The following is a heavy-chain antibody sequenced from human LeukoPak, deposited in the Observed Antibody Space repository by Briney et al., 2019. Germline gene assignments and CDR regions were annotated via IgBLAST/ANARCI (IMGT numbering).Heavy chain of an antibody. CDR3: ARVLEGSSGQHWYFDL. CDR2: VYTSGIT. D-gene: IGHD6-19*01. V-gene: IGHV4-4*07. CDR1: GGSISSYY. J-gene: IGHJ2*01. Sequence: PSETLSLTCTVSGGSISSYYWIWIRQPAGKGLEWIGHVYTSGITNYNPSLKSRVTMSVDTSKNQFSLKLSSVTAADTAVYYCARVLEGSSGQHWYFDLWGRGTLVTVSS.